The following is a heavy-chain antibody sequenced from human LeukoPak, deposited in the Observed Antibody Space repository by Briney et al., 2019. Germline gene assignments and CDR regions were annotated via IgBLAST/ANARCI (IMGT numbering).Heavy chain of an antibody. V-gene: IGHV3-23*01. CDR3: AKEKVVTFIQYGMDV. Sequence: GGSLRLSCAASGFTFSSYAMTWVRQAPGKGLEWVSGISTSGLSTYYADSVKGRFTISRDNSKNTLYLQMNSLRAEDTAVYYCAKEKVVTFIQYGMDVWGQGTTVTISS. J-gene: IGHJ6*02. CDR1: GFTFSSYA. D-gene: IGHD3-22*01. CDR2: ISTSGLST.